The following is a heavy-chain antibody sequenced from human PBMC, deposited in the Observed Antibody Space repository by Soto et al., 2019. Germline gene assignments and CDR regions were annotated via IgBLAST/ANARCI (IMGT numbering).Heavy chain of an antibody. CDR1: VDSVSSNSAA. Sequence: SQTLSLTCAISVDSVSSNSAAWNSIRQSPSRGLEWLGRTYYRSKWYNDYAVYVKIRITINQVTSKNQFSLHLNSVTAEDTAVYYCARDQGQWLGLDAFDIWGQGTMVTVSS. CDR2: TYYRSKWYN. CDR3: ARDQGQWLGLDAFDI. V-gene: IGHV6-1*01. D-gene: IGHD6-19*01. J-gene: IGHJ3*02.